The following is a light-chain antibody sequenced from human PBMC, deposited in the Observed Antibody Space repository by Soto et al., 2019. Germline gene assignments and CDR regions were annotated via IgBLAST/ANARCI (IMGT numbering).Light chain of an antibody. CDR1: QSVSNN. J-gene: IGKJ5*01. CDR3: QQYNDWPPIT. Sequence: EIMMTQSPATLSVSPGESATLSCRASQSVSNNLAWYQHKPGQAPRLLIYYASTRATGIPARFSGSVSGTEFTLTISSLQSEDFAIYFCQQYNDWPPITFGQGKRLEIK. CDR2: YAS. V-gene: IGKV3-15*01.